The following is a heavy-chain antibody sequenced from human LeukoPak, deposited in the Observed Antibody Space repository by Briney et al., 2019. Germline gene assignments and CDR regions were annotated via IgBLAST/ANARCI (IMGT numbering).Heavy chain of an antibody. Sequence: PGGSLRLSCAASGFTFSNYEMNWVRPAPGRGLEWVSYISSSGSTIYYADSVKGRFTISRDNAKNSLYLQMNSLRAEDTAVYYCARDLWYGDGPDAFEIWGGGTRATVSS. V-gene: IGHV3-48*03. CDR3: ARDLWYGDGPDAFEI. CDR1: GFTFSNYE. D-gene: IGHD4-17*01. CDR2: ISSSGSTI. J-gene: IGHJ3*02.